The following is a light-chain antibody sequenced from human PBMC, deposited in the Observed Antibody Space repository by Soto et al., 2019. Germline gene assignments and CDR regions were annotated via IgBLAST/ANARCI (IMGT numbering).Light chain of an antibody. CDR2: LNSDGSH. CDR1: SGHSSYA. J-gene: IGLJ2*01. Sequence: QPVLTQSPSASASLGVSVKLTCTLSSGHSSYAIAWHQQQPEKGPRYLMKLNSDGSHSKGDGIPDRFSGSSSGAERYLTISSLQSEDEADYYCQTWGTGSMVFGGGTKVTVL. CDR3: QTWGTGSMV. V-gene: IGLV4-69*01.